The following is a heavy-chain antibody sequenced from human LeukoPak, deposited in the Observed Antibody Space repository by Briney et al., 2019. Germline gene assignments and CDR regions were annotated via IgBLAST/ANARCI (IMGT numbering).Heavy chain of an antibody. V-gene: IGHV3-53*01. D-gene: IGHD3-16*01. Sequence: GGSLRLSCAASGLTVSNNYMTWVRQAPGKGLEWVSVIYSGGTRYYADSVKGRFTISRDNSKNTLYLQMNSLRAEDTAVYYCARARGGGYRLYYFDYWGQGTLVTVSS. CDR2: IYSGGTR. CDR1: GLTVSNNY. CDR3: ARARGGGYRLYYFDY. J-gene: IGHJ4*02.